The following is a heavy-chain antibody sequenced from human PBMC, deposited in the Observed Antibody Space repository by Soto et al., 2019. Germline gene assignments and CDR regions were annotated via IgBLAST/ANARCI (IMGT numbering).Heavy chain of an antibody. Sequence: LSLTCTVSGGSISSYYWGWIRQPPGKGLEWIGNIYYRGVTYYNPSLKSRVTISIDTSKNQFSLKLSSVTAADTAVYYCARYFDYLYHFDYWGQGTVVTVSS. CDR2: IYYRGVT. CDR3: ARYFDYLYHFDY. J-gene: IGHJ4*02. D-gene: IGHD3-9*01. V-gene: IGHV4-59*04. CDR1: GGSISSYY.